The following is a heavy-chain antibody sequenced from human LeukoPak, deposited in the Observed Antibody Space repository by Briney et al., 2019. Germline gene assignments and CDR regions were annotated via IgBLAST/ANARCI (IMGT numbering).Heavy chain of an antibody. CDR3: ARYVVYGSGKYYFDY. V-gene: IGHV4-59*05. J-gene: IGHJ4*02. CDR1: GGSISSDY. Sequence: SETLSLTCTVSGGSISSDYWSWIRQPPGKELEWIASINYRGSTYYNPSLKSRVTISVDTSKNQFSLRLSSVTAADTAVYFCARYVVYGSGKYYFDYWGQGSLVTVSS. CDR2: INYRGST. D-gene: IGHD3-10*01.